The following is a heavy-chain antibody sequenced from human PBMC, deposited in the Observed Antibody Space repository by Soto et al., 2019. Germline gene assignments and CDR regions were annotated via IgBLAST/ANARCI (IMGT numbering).Heavy chain of an antibody. Sequence: PSETLSLTCTVSGGSISSYYWSWIRQPPGKGLEWIGYIYYSGSTNYNPSLKSRVTISVDTSKNQFSLKLSSVTAADTAVYYCARAYYDILTYLPWLDYWGQGTLVTVSS. CDR1: GGSISSYY. D-gene: IGHD3-9*01. CDR3: ARAYYDILTYLPWLDY. CDR2: IYYSGST. V-gene: IGHV4-59*08. J-gene: IGHJ4*02.